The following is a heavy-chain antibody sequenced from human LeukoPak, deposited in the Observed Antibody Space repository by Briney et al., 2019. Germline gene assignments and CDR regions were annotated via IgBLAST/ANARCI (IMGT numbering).Heavy chain of an antibody. Sequence: SETLSLTCTVSGGSITSYFWSWIRQPPGKGLEWIGYIYYSGSTNYNPSLKSRVTISVDTSKNQFSLKLSSVTAADTAVYYCARHGGTMIGFDYWGQGTLVTVSS. D-gene: IGHD3-22*01. CDR3: ARHGGTMIGFDY. J-gene: IGHJ4*02. V-gene: IGHV4-59*08. CDR2: IYYSGST. CDR1: GGSITSYF.